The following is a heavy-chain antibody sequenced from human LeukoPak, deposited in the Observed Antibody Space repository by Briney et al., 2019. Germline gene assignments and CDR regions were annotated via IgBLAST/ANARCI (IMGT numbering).Heavy chain of an antibody. Sequence: GGSLRLSCAASGFTFSNYAMHWVRQAPGKGLEWVTFIRYDGSNKYYAESVMGRFTISRDNSKNTLYLQMSSLRAEDTAVYYCAKAIHSSSSGVVDYWGQGTLVTVSS. V-gene: IGHV3-30*02. CDR3: AKAIHSSSSGVVDY. CDR2: IRYDGSNK. J-gene: IGHJ4*02. CDR1: GFTFSNYA. D-gene: IGHD6-6*01.